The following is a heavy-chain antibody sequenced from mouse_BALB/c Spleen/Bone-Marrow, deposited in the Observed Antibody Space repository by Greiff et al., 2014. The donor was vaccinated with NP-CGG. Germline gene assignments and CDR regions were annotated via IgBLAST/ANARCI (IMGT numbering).Heavy chain of an antibody. CDR1: GYTFTSYT. Sequence: QVQLKESGAELARPGASVMMSCKTSGYTFTSYTMHWVRQRPGQGLEWIGYIVPSGDYTNYNQKFKDRATLTADKSSNTAYMQQRSRLTAEYAVYYCGGRARAGAWFAYWGQGTLVTVSA. V-gene: IGHV1-4*01. CDR3: GGRARAGAWFAY. CDR2: IVPSGDYT. J-gene: IGHJ3*01.